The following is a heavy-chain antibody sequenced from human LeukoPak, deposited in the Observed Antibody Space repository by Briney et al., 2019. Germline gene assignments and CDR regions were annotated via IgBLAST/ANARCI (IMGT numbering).Heavy chain of an antibody. V-gene: IGHV3-48*02. Sequence: GGSLRLSCAASGFTFSSYSMNWVRQAPGKGLEWLSYISISSSPIYYADSVQGRFTISRDNAKNSLYLQMNSLRYEDTAVYYCARIFHGDAFDIWGQGTLVTVSS. D-gene: IGHD3-3*01. CDR1: GFTFSSYS. J-gene: IGHJ3*02. CDR2: ISISSSPI. CDR3: ARIFHGDAFDI.